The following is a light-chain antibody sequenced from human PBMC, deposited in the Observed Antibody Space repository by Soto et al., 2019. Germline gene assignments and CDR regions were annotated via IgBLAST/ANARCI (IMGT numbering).Light chain of an antibody. CDR1: SSNIGSNS. CDR3: AAWDDSLNGWV. J-gene: IGLJ3*02. Sequence: QSVLTQPPSTSETPGQRVTISCSGSSSNIGSNSVSWYQQLPGTAPKLLMFNNNQRPSGVPDRFSGSKSATSASLAISGPQSEDEADYYCAAWDDSLNGWVFGGGTKVTVL. V-gene: IGLV1-44*01. CDR2: NNN.